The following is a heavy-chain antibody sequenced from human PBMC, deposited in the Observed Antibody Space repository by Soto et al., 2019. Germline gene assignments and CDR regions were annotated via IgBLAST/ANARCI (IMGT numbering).Heavy chain of an antibody. CDR2: INPSGGST. V-gene: IGHV1-46*04. D-gene: IGHD6-19*01. CDR1: GYTFTSYY. J-gene: IGHJ4*02. CDR3: ARALYSGGWYGFDY. Sequence: QVQLVQSGAEVKKPGASVKVSCKASGYTFTSYYMHWVRQAPGQGLEWMGIINPSGGSTSYAQKLQGRVTMTSDTSTSTVYMELSSLSSEDTAVYCCARALYSGGWYGFDYWGQGTLVTVSS.